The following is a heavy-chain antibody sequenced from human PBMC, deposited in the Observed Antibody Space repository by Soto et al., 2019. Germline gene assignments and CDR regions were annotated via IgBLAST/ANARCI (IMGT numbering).Heavy chain of an antibody. V-gene: IGHV3-7*01. CDR2: IKQDGSEK. J-gene: IGHJ6*02. Sequence: PGGSLRLSCAASGFTFSSYWMSWVRQAPGKGLEWVANIKQDGSEKYYVDSVKGRFTISRDNAKNSLYLQMNSLRAEDTAVYYCARIVVVPAARSYYYGMDVWGQGTTVTVSS. D-gene: IGHD2-2*01. CDR1: GFTFSSYW. CDR3: ARIVVVPAARSYYYGMDV.